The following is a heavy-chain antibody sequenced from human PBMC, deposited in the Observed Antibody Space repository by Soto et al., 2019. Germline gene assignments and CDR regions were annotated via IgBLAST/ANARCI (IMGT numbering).Heavy chain of an antibody. CDR2: FDPEDGET. Sequence: ASVKVSCKVSGYTLTELSMHWVRQAPGKGLEWMGGFDPEDGETIYAQKFQGRVTMTEDTSTDTAYMELSSLRSVDTAVYYCATAASMTTGSSPNYYYMDVWGKGTTVTVSS. CDR1: GYTLTELS. CDR3: ATAASMTTGSSPNYYYMDV. J-gene: IGHJ6*03. D-gene: IGHD4-17*01. V-gene: IGHV1-24*01.